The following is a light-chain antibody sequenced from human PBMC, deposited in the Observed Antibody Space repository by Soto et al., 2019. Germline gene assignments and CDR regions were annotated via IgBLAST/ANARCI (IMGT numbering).Light chain of an antibody. CDR3: QQSYSTPRT. CDR2: AAS. J-gene: IGKJ4*01. Sequence: DIQMTQSPSSLSASVGDRVTITCRASQSISSYLNWYQQKPGKAPKLLIYAASSLQSGVPSRLSGSGSRTDFTLTISSLQPEDFATYYCQQSYSTPRTFGGGTKVEIK. V-gene: IGKV1-39*01. CDR1: QSISSY.